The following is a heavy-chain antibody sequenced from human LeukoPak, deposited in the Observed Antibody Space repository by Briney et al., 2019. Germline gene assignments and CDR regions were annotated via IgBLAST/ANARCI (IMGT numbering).Heavy chain of an antibody. V-gene: IGHV1-8*01. CDR1: GGTFSDYA. J-gene: IGHJ5*02. Sequence: ASVKVSCKASGGTFSDYALNWMRQATGQGLEWMGWMNPNSGDTGYAQKFQGRVTITWNTSISTAYMELSSLRSEDTAVYYCARGRTARPRRHGSNWFDPWGQGTLVTVSS. CDR3: ARGRTARPRRHGSNWFDP. D-gene: IGHD6-6*01. CDR2: MNPNSGDT.